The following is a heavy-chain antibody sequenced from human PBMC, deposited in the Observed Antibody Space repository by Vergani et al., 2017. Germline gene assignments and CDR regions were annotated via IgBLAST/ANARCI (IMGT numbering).Heavy chain of an antibody. CDR2: IRYDGSNK. CDR1: GFTFSSYG. D-gene: IGHD3-10*01. CDR3: AKGPAPYYYGSGSYYNSFDY. V-gene: IGHV3-30*02. J-gene: IGHJ4*02. Sequence: VQLLESGGGLVQPGGSLRLSCAASGFTFSSYGMHWVRQAPGKGLEWVAFIRYDGSNKYYADSVKGRFTISRDNSKNTLYLQMNSLRAEDTAVYYCAKGPAPYYYGSGSYYNSFDYWGQGTLVTVSS.